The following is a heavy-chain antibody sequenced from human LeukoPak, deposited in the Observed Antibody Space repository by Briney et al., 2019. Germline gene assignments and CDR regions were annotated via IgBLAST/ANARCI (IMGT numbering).Heavy chain of an antibody. Sequence: EASVKVSCKASGGTFSSYAISWVRQAPGQGLEWMGGIIPIFGTANYAQKFQGRVTITTDESTSTAYMELSSLRSEDTAVYYCARSFEYSSSSDPETYNWFDPWGQGTLVTVSS. CDR3: ARSFEYSSSSDPETYNWFDP. V-gene: IGHV1-69*05. J-gene: IGHJ5*02. D-gene: IGHD6-6*01. CDR2: IIPIFGTA. CDR1: GGTFSSYA.